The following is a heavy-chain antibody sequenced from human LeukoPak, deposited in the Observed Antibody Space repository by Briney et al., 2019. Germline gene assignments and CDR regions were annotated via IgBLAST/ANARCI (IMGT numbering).Heavy chain of an antibody. CDR3: ARRSSSWYPFDY. CDR2: IYYSGST. CDR1: GGSISSYY. D-gene: IGHD6-13*01. Sequence: SETLSLTCIVSGGSISSYYWSWIRQPPGKGLEWIGYIYYSGSTNYNPSLKSRVTISVDTSKNQFSLKLSSVTAADTAVYYCARRSSSWYPFDYWGQGTLVTVSS. V-gene: IGHV4-59*08. J-gene: IGHJ4*02.